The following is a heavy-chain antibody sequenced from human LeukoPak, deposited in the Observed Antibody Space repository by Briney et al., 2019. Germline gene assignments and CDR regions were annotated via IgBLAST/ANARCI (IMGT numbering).Heavy chain of an antibody. D-gene: IGHD1-26*01. CDR3: ARGRSWEPNDAFDI. V-gene: IGHV3-30-3*01. Sequence: GGSLRLSCAASTFTFSNYAFHWVRQAAGKGLVWVGVISYDGSNKYYADSVKGRFTISRDNSKNTLYLQMNSLRGEDTAVYHCARGRSWEPNDAFDIWGQKTMVTVSS. CDR2: ISYDGSNK. J-gene: IGHJ3*02. CDR1: TFTFSNYA.